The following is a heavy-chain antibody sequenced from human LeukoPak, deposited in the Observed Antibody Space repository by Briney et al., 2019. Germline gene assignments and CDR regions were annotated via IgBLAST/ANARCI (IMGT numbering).Heavy chain of an antibody. Sequence: GGSLRLSCAASGFSFSSFGMHWVRQAPGKGLEWVAFTRYDGTTKYHADSVKGRFTISRDNSKNTLYLQMNSLRAEDTAVYYCAKGHRGANYFYYMDVWGKGTTVTVSS. CDR1: GFSFSSFG. V-gene: IGHV3-30*02. J-gene: IGHJ6*03. CDR3: AKGHRGANYFYYMDV. D-gene: IGHD4/OR15-4a*01. CDR2: TRYDGTTK.